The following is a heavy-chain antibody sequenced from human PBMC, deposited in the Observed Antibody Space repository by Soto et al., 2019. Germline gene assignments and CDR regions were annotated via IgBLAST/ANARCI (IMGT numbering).Heavy chain of an antibody. V-gene: IGHV4-59*01. CDR2: IYYSGST. D-gene: IGHD3-22*01. CDR3: AANRYYDSSGYISPIDY. CDR1: GGSISSYY. J-gene: IGHJ4*02. Sequence: PSETLSLTCTASGGSISSYYRSWIRQPPGQGLEWIGYIYYSGSTNYNPSLKSRVTISVDTSKNQFSLKLSSVTAADTAVYYCAANRYYDSSGYISPIDYWGQGTLVTVSS.